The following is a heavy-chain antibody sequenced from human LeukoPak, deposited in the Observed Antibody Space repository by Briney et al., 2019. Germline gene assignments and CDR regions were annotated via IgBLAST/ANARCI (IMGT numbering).Heavy chain of an antibody. CDR1: GFTFSSYS. CDR2: ISSSSSYI. J-gene: IGHJ6*02. CDR3: ASDGWFGVRDV. Sequence: GGSLRLSCAASGFTFSSYSMNWVRQAPGKGLEWVSSISSSSSYIYYADSVKGRFTISRDNSKNTLYLQMNSLRVEDTAVYYCASDGWFGVRDVWGQGTTVTVSS. D-gene: IGHD3-10*01. V-gene: IGHV3-21*01.